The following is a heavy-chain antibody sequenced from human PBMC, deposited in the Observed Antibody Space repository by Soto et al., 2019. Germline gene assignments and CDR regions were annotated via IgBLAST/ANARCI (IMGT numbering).Heavy chain of an antibody. V-gene: IGHV1-18*01. Sequence: QVQLVQSGAEVKKPGASVKVSCKASGYTFTSYGISWVRQAPGQELEWMGWISAYNGNTNYAQKLQGRVTMTTDTATSTADMELRSLRSDDTAVYYCARGGITMIVVRDWYFDLWGRGTLVTVSS. CDR2: ISAYNGNT. D-gene: IGHD3-22*01. CDR3: ARGGITMIVVRDWYFDL. J-gene: IGHJ2*01. CDR1: GYTFTSYG.